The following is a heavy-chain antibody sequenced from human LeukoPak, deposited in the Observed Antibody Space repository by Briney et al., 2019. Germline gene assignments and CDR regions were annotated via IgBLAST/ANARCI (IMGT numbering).Heavy chain of an antibody. CDR2: ITGSSSSTI. J-gene: IGHJ3*01. V-gene: IGHV3-48*01. CDR1: GFIISPYT. Sequence: GGSLRLSCEASGFIISPYTMHWVRQAPGKGLEWVSYITGSSSSTIYYADSVRGRFTISRDNAKNSLYLQMNSLRAEDTAVYFCTRDRQIDAFDVWGQGTMVTVSS. CDR3: TRDRQIDAFDV.